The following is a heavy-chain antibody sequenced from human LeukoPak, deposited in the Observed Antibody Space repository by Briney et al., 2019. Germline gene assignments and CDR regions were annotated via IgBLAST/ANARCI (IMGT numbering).Heavy chain of an antibody. V-gene: IGHV4-39*01. CDR1: GDSVSRSDSY. CDR2: IYYSGRT. J-gene: IGHJ1*01. CDR3: ARRRYYDGSGYLE. D-gene: IGHD3-22*01. Sequence: PSETLSLTCSVSGDSVSRSDSYWDWIRQPLGKGLEWIGTIYYSGRTYYSPSLKSRVTMSVDTSNNQFSLNLRSVTAADTAVYYCARRRYYDGSGYLEWGQGTLLSVSS.